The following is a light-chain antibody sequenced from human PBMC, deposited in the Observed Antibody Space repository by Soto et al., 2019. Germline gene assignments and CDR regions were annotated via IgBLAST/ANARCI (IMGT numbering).Light chain of an antibody. CDR1: SSDVGYYNL. CDR3: CSYAGSSTFV. V-gene: IGLV2-23*02. J-gene: IGLJ1*01. CDR2: EVS. Sequence: QSALTQPASLSGSPGQSITISCTGTSSDVGYYNLVSWYQQHPGKAPKFMIYEVSKRPSGVSNRFSGSKSGNTASLTISGLQPEDEADYFCCSYAGSSTFVFGTGTKVTVL.